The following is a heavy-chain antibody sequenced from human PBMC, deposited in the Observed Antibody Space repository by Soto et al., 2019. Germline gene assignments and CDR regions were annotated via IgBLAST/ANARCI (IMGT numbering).Heavy chain of an antibody. CDR1: GGSFNGFF. J-gene: IGHJ4*02. CDR3: ARMGPFLGQ. CDR2: VNHSGTT. V-gene: IGHV4-34*02. D-gene: IGHD3-16*01. Sequence: QVQVQQWGAGLLKPSETLSLSCSVSGGSFNGFFWSWIRQPPGKGLEWIGEVNHSGTTKYSPALKSRVTMSADTSKHLFFLNLPSVTAADTAVYYCARMGPFLGQWGQGSLVTVSS.